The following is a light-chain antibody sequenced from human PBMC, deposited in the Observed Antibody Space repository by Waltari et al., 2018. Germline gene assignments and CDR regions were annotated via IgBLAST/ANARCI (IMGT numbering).Light chain of an antibody. CDR1: NSTIGRNH. CDR2: SNN. J-gene: IGLJ2*01. V-gene: IGLV1-44*01. Sequence: QSVLTPPPSPAGTPGPRVTIPFSGSNSTIGRNHVTGYQQPPGTAPKLLIYSNNQRPSGVPDRFSGSKSGTSASLAISGLQSEDEAHYYCSSWGGSLAGVVFGGGTKLTVL. CDR3: SSWGGSLAGVV.